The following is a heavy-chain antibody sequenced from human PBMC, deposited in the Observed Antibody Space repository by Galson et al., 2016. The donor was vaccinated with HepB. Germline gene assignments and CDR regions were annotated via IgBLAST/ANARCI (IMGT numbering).Heavy chain of an antibody. D-gene: IGHD3-9*01. J-gene: IGHJ4*03. Sequence: SLRLSCAASGFSFSTAWMTWVRQAPGKGLEWIGRSKSKTAGGAIDYAAPVRGRFTISRDDSRDTLFLQMNSLKFEDTAVYYCTVCGLTGDLDYWGRGTRVAVSS. CDR1: GFSFSTAW. CDR2: SKSKTAGGAI. CDR3: TVCGLTGDLDY. V-gene: IGHV3-15*01.